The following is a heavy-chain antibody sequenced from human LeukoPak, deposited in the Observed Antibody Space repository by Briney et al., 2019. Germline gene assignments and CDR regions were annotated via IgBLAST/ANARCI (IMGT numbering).Heavy chain of an antibody. D-gene: IGHD4-17*01. CDR1: GGSISSRSYY. CDR3: ARDRSDGDYHPAVFDY. CDR2: IYYSGST. J-gene: IGHJ4*02. Sequence: SETLSLTCTVSGGSISSRSYYWGWIRQPPGKGLEWNGSIYYSGSTYYNPSLKSRVTISVDTSKNQFSLKLSSVTAADTAVYYCARDRSDGDYHPAVFDYWGQGTLVTVSS. V-gene: IGHV4-39*07.